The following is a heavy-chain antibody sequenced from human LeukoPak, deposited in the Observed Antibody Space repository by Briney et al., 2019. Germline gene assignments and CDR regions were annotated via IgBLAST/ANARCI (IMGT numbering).Heavy chain of an antibody. CDR1: GFTVITND. CDR3: AKLLDSGSYYKYDY. CDR2: ISGGGSFT. V-gene: IGHV3-23*01. D-gene: IGHD3-10*01. J-gene: IGHJ4*02. Sequence: PGGSLRLSCAASGFTVITNDMTWVRQAPGKGLEWVSTISGGGSFTYYADSVKGRFTISRDNSMKTLYLQMNSLRAEDTAVYYCAKLLDSGSYYKYDYWGQGILVTVSS.